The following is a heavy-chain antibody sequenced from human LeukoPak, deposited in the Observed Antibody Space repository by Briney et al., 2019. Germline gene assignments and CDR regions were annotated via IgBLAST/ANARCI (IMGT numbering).Heavy chain of an antibody. D-gene: IGHD1-14*01. CDR1: GDTFSNFA. Sequence: ASVKVSCKAPGDTFSNFAINWVRQAPGQRLEWMGRIIPSFGTPNDAEKFQDRVTITADESTTTAYMELSSLTSEDTAVYYCATARPPLFGTLDSWGQGTPVTVSS. J-gene: IGHJ4*02. V-gene: IGHV1-69*13. CDR2: IIPSFGTP. CDR3: ATARPPLFGTLDS.